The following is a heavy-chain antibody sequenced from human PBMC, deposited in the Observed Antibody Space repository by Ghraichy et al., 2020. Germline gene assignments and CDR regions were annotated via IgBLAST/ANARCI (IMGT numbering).Heavy chain of an antibody. CDR1: GFTFGNYN. CDR3: ARVQDIVVIPTVHGMDV. J-gene: IGHJ6*02. V-gene: IGHV3-21*01. D-gene: IGHD2-2*01. Sequence: GGSLRLSCAASGFTFGNYNMDWVRQAPGKGLEWVSSISGSGSFIYYADSVKGRFTISRDNASSSLYLQMNSLRAGDTAVYYCARVQDIVVIPTVHGMDVWGQGTTVTVSS. CDR2: ISGSGSFI.